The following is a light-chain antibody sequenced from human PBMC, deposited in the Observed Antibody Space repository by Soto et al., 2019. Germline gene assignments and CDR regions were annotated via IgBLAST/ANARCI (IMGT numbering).Light chain of an antibody. V-gene: IGKV1-5*01. J-gene: IGKJ1*01. CDR2: DAS. CDR3: QQYNSFPWT. Sequence: EIQMTQSPSTLSASVGDRVTITCRASQSISSWLAWYQQKPGKAPKLLIYDASSLESGVPSRFSGSGSGTEFTLTIRNLQPDDFATYYCQQYNSFPWTFGLGTKVDIK. CDR1: QSISSW.